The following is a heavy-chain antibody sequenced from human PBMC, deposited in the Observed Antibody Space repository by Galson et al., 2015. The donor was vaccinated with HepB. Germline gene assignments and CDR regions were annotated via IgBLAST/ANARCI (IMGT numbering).Heavy chain of an antibody. CDR3: AGYGDFGGGYGMDV. Sequence: TLSLTCAVYGGSFSGYYWSWIRQPPGKGLEGIGYIYYSGTTYYNPSLKSRVTISVDTSKNQFSLKLSSVTAADTAVYYCAGYGDFGGGYGMDVWGQETTVTVSS. CDR1: GGSFSGYY. CDR2: IYYSGTT. D-gene: IGHD4-17*01. J-gene: IGHJ6*02. V-gene: IGHV4-34*09.